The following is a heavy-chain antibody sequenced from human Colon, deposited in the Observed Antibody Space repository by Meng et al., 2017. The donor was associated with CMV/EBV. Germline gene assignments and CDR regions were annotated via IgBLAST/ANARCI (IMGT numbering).Heavy chain of an antibody. CDR3: ARVVWRVSGPFDY. D-gene: IGHD5/OR15-5a*01. CDR2: ISNTGSYI. Sequence: EVQLVESGGGLVKPGGSLRLSCAASGFTFSTYTMNWVRQAPGKGLEWVSSISNTGSYIHYADSVKGRFTISRDNAENSLYLQMDSLRAEDTAVYYCARVVWRVSGPFDYWGQGTLVTVSS. J-gene: IGHJ4*02. CDR1: GFTFSTYT. V-gene: IGHV3-21*02.